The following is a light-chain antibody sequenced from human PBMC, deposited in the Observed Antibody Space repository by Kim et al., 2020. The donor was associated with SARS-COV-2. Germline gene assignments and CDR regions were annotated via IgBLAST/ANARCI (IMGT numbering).Light chain of an antibody. CDR2: EVS. J-gene: IGLJ2*01. V-gene: IGLV2-8*01. CDR1: SSDVGGYNY. Sequence: QSVTISCTGTSSDVGGYNYVSWYQQHPGKAPKLMIYEVSKRPSGVPDRFSGSKSGNTASLTVSGLQAEDEADYYCSSYGGSNNFVVFGGGTQLTVL. CDR3: SSYGGSNNFVV.